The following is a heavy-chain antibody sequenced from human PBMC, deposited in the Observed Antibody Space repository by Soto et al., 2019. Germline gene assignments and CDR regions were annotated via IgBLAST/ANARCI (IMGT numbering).Heavy chain of an antibody. D-gene: IGHD1-1*01. Sequence: QVQLQESGPGLVKPSETLSLTCTVSGGSISSYYWSWIRQPPGKGLEWIGYIYSSGSTNYNPSLKSRVTISVDTSKNQFSLKLSSVTAADTAVYYCARAEPYYYGMDVWGQGTTVTVSS. J-gene: IGHJ6*02. CDR3: ARAEPYYYGMDV. CDR1: GGSISSYY. V-gene: IGHV4-59*01. CDR2: IYSSGST.